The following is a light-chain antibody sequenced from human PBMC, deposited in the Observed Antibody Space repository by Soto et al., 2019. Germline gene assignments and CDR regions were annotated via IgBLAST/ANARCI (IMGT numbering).Light chain of an antibody. CDR2: RND. V-gene: IGLV1-47*01. CDR1: SSNIGSNY. J-gene: IGLJ2*01. Sequence: QSVLTQPPSASGTPGQRVTISCSGSSSNIGSNYVYWYQQLPGTAPKLLIYRNDQRPSGVPDRFSGSKSGTSASLAISGLQSEDEADYYCAAWDDSLSGRLVGGGTKLTVL. CDR3: AAWDDSLSGRL.